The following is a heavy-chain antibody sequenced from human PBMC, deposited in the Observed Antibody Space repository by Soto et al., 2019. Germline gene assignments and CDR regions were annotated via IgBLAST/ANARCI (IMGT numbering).Heavy chain of an antibody. Sequence: QVQLMQSGAEVKKPGSSVKVSCKASGGTFSSYAISWVRQAPGQGLEWMGGIIPIFGTANYAQKFQGRVTITADESTSTAYMELSSLRSEDTAVYYCARDRRYGSGSMGFDYWGQGTLVTVSS. V-gene: IGHV1-69*12. CDR3: ARDRRYGSGSMGFDY. CDR1: GGTFSSYA. D-gene: IGHD3-10*01. CDR2: IIPIFGTA. J-gene: IGHJ4*02.